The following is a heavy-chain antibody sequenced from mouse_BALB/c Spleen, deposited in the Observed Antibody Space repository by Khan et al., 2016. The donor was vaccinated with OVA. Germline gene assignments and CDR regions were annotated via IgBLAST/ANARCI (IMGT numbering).Heavy chain of an antibody. CDR3: ARGGNYGSMDY. D-gene: IGHD2-1*01. Sequence: EVKLEESGPGLVKPSQSLSLTCTVTGYSITSDYAWNWIRQFPGNKLEWMGYITYSGSTSYNPSLKSRISFTRDTSKNQFFLQLNSVTTEDTATYYCARGGNYGSMDYLGQGTSVTGSA. V-gene: IGHV3-2*02. J-gene: IGHJ4*01. CDR2: ITYSGST. CDR1: GYSITSDYA.